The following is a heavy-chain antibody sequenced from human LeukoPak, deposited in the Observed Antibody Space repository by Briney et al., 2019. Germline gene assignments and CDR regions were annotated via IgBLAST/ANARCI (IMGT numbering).Heavy chain of an antibody. V-gene: IGHV1-2*02. CDR2: INPNSGGT. D-gene: IGHD2-15*01. J-gene: IGHJ4*02. Sequence: ASLKVSCKASGYTFTGYYMHWVRQAPGQGLEWMGYINPNSGGTNYAQNLQGSVTMTRDTSISTAYMELSRLKFDDTAVYYCARGSGSSWSTTGNFGYWGQGTLVTVSS. CDR3: ARGSGSSWSTTGNFGY. CDR1: GYTFTGYY.